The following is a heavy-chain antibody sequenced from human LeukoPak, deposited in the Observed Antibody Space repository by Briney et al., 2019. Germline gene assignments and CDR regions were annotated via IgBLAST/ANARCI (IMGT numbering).Heavy chain of an antibody. J-gene: IGHJ4*02. Sequence: SGRSLRLSCAASGFTFSMNGMHWVRQAPGKGPEWVAVLSYDGKNVGFADSVKGRFTISRDNSKNTLYLQMNSLRPGDTAVYYCARDGVSSGWPLAFWGQGTLVTVSS. CDR3: ARDGVSSGWPLAF. D-gene: IGHD6-19*01. CDR1: GFTFSMNG. V-gene: IGHV3-30*03. CDR2: LSYDGKNV.